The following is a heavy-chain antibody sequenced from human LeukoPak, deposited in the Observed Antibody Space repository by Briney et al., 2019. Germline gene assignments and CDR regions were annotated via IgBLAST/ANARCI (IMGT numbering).Heavy chain of an antibody. D-gene: IGHD1-14*01. V-gene: IGHV1-2*02. J-gene: IGHJ4*02. CDR2: INPNSGGT. CDR1: GYTFTGYY. Sequence: ASVKVSCKASGYTFTGYYMHWVRQAPGQGLEWMGWINPNSGGTKYAQNFQGRDTMTRDTSISTGYMELYRLRSDDAAVYYCAREGRNRSFDYWGQGTLVTVSS. CDR3: AREGRNRSFDY.